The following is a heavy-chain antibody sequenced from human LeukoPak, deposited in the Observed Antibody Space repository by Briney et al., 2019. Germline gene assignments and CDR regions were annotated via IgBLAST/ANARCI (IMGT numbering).Heavy chain of an antibody. V-gene: IGHV3-30-3*01. D-gene: IGHD3-10*01. CDR1: GFTFSSYA. CDR2: ISYDGSNK. Sequence: QPGGSLRLSCAASGFTFSSYAMHWVRQAPGKGLEWVAVISYDGSNKYYADSVKGRFTISRDNSKNTLYLQMNSLRAEDTAVYYCARDTAMVRGVINGWFDPWGQGTLVTVSS. CDR3: ARDTAMVRGVINGWFDP. J-gene: IGHJ5*02.